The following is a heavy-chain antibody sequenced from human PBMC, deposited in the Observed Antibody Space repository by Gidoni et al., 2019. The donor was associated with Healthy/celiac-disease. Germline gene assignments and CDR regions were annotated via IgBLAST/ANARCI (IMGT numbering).Heavy chain of an antibody. CDR1: GFTVSSNY. CDR2: IYSGGST. V-gene: IGHV3-66*02. D-gene: IGHD6-13*01. J-gene: IGHJ4*02. CDR3: AREDPRAAAGTIDY. Sequence: EVQLVESGGGLVQPGGSLRLSCAASGFTVSSNYMSWVRQAPGKGLEWVSVIYSGGSTYYADSVKGRFTISRDNSKNTLYLQMNSLRAEDTAVYYCAREDPRAAAGTIDYWGQGTLVTVSS.